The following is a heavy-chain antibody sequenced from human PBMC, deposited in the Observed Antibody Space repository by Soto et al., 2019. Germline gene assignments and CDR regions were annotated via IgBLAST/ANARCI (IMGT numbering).Heavy chain of an antibody. CDR3: ARDKSPYSSGWHNRHLDY. D-gene: IGHD6-19*01. Sequence: QVQLVESGGGVVQPGRSLRLSCAASGFTFSSYAMHWVRQAPGKGLEWVAVMSYDGSNKYYADSVKGRFTISRDNSKNTRYLQMNRLRAEDTAVYYCARDKSPYSSGWHNRHLDYWGQGTLVTVSS. V-gene: IGHV3-30-3*01. CDR2: MSYDGSNK. J-gene: IGHJ4*02. CDR1: GFTFSSYA.